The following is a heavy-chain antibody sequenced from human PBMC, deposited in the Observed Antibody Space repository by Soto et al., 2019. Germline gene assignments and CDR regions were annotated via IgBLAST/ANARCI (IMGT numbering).Heavy chain of an antibody. J-gene: IGHJ4*02. CDR2: ISYDGTKT. CDR1: GFTFSIYA. V-gene: IGHV3-30*18. CDR3: AKDRGPRRQWLLDPFGY. D-gene: IGHD6-19*01. Sequence: QVQLVESGGGVVQPGRSLRVSCAASGFTFSIYAMHWVRQAPGTGLEWVAVISYDGTKTYYADSVKGRFTISRDNSKNTVYLQMNSLRDEDTAVYYCAKDRGPRRQWLLDPFGYWGQGNLVTVSP.